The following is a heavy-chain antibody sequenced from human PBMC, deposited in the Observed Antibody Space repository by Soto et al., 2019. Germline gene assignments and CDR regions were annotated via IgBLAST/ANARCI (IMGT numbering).Heavy chain of an antibody. CDR1: GGTFSSYA. D-gene: IGHD3-22*01. CDR3: ASEGSGYYYWYFDL. Sequence: QVQLVQSGAEVKKPGSSVKVSCKASGGTFSSYAISWVRQAPGQGLEWMGGIIPIFGTANDAQKFQGRVTIDADESTSTGYMELSSLRSEDTAVYYCASEGSGYYYWYFDLWGRGTLVTVSS. V-gene: IGHV1-69*12. J-gene: IGHJ2*01. CDR2: IIPIFGTA.